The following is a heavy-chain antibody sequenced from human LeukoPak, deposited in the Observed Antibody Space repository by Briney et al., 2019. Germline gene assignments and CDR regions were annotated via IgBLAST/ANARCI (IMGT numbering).Heavy chain of an antibody. V-gene: IGHV1-69*04. CDR1: GGTFSSYA. CDR2: IIPILGIA. Sequence: SVKASCKASGGTFSSYAISWVRQAPGQGLEWMGRIIPILGIANYAQKFQGRVTITADKSTSTAYMELSSLRSEDTAVYYCARALPSLVDYWGQGTLVTVSS. J-gene: IGHJ4*02. CDR3: ARALPSLVDY. D-gene: IGHD6-6*01.